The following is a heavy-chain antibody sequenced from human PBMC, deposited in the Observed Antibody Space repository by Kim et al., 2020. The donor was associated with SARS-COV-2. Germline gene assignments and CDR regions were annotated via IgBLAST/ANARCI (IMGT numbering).Heavy chain of an antibody. J-gene: IGHJ4*02. D-gene: IGHD3-10*01. CDR3: ARGYGSGSTLDH. CDR2: INPNSGDT. Sequence: ASVKVSCKASGYTFTGYYMHWVRQAPGQGLEWMGRINPNSGDTNYAQRFQDRVTMTRDTSISTAYMELSRLRSDDTVVYFCARGYGSGSTLDHWGQGTLVTVSS. V-gene: IGHV1-2*05. CDR1: GYTFTGYY.